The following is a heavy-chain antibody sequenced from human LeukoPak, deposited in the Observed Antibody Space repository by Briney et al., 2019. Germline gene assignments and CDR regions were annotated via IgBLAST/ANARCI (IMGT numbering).Heavy chain of an antibody. CDR2: ISGSGGST. Sequence: GGSLRLSCAASGFTFSSYAMSWVRQAPWKGLEWVSAISGSGGSTYYADSVKGRFTISRDNSKNTLFLQMNSLRAEHTAVYYCAKVIVGATYYFDYWGQGTLVTVSS. CDR3: AKVIVGATYYFDY. CDR1: GFTFSSYA. V-gene: IGHV3-23*01. D-gene: IGHD1-26*01. J-gene: IGHJ4*02.